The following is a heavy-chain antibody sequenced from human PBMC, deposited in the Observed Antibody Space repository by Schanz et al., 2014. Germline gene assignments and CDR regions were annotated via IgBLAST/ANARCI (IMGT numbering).Heavy chain of an antibody. D-gene: IGHD4-17*01. CDR2: IRSDGSNE. CDR3: AKAPYADYGYFHY. V-gene: IGHV3-30*02. CDR1: GFTFSFSG. J-gene: IGHJ4*02. Sequence: QVQLVESGGGVVQPGGSLRLSCAASGFTFSFSGMQWVRQAPGKGLEWVAFIRSDGSNENYADSVRGRFTISRDNSKNTLYLQMNSLRTEDTAVYYCAKAPYADYGYFHYWGRGTLVPVSS.